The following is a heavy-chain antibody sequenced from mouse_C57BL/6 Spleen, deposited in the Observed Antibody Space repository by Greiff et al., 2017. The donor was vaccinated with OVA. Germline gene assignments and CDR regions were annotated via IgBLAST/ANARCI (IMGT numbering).Heavy chain of an antibody. CDR2: IDPETGGT. Sequence: QVQLQQSGAELVRPGASVTLSCKASGYTFTDYEMHWVKQTPVHGLEWIGAIDPETGGTAYNQKFKGKAILTADKSSSTAYMELRSLTSEDSAVYYCTNYGSSVSWFAYWGQGTLVTVSA. CDR1: GYTFTDYE. CDR3: TNYGSSVSWFAY. J-gene: IGHJ3*01. V-gene: IGHV1-15*01. D-gene: IGHD1-1*01.